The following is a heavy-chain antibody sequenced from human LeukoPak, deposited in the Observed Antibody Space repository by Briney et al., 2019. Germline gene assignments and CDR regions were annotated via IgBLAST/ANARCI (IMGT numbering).Heavy chain of an antibody. CDR1: GFTFSSYS. Sequence: GRSLRLSCAASGFTFSSYSMNWVRQAPGKGLEWVSSISSSSSYIYYADSVKGRFTISRDNAKNSLYLQMNSLRAEDTAVYYCCRVPGSGITNNPLYHWGQGTPVNVPS. V-gene: IGHV3-21*01. CDR2: ISSSSSYI. CDR3: CRVPGSGITNNPLYH. D-gene: IGHD3-10*01. J-gene: IGHJ5*02.